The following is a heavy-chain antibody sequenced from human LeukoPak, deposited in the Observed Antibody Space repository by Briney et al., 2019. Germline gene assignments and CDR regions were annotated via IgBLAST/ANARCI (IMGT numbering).Heavy chain of an antibody. CDR3: ARCGIIVGGVARPFGACFDY. J-gene: IGHJ4*02. V-gene: IGHV1-18*01. D-gene: IGHD6-6*01. Sequence: GVSVKVSCKASGYTFTSYGISWVRQAPGQGLEWMGWISGYNGHTNYAQNLQGRVTMTTDTSTSTAYMELRSLRSDDTAVYYCARCGIIVGGVARPFGACFDYWGQGTLVTVSS. CDR2: ISGYNGHT. CDR1: GYTFTSYG.